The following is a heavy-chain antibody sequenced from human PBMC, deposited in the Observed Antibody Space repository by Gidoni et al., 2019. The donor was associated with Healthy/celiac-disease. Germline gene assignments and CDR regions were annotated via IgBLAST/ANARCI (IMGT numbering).Heavy chain of an antibody. D-gene: IGHD3-22*01. CDR2: IKSKTDGGTT. CDR1: GFTFSNAW. V-gene: IGHV3-15*07. CDR3: TTNRYYYDSSGYYYPFDY. J-gene: IGHJ4*02. Sequence: EVQLVESGGGLVKPGGSLRLSCAASGFTFSNAWMNWVRQAPGKGLEWVGRIKSKTDGGTTDYAAPVKGRFTISRDDSKNTLYLQMNSLKTEDTAVYYCTTNRYYYDSSGYYYPFDYWGQGTLVTVSS.